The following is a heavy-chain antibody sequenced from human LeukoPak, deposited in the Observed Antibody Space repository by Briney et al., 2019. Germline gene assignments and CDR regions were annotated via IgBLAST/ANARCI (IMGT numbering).Heavy chain of an antibody. V-gene: IGHV1-8*01. CDR2: MNPNSGNT. J-gene: IGHJ4*02. CDR1: GYTFTSYD. D-gene: IGHD6-13*01. Sequence: ASVKVSCKASGYTFTSYDINWVRQATGQGLEWMGWMNPNSGNTGYAQKFQGRVTMTRNTSISTAYMELSSLRSEDTAMYYCARGGYSSSWYLPDYWGQGTLVTVSS. CDR3: ARGGYSSSWYLPDY.